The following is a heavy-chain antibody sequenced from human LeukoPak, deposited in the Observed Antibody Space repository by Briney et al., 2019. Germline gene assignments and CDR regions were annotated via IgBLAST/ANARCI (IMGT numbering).Heavy chain of an antibody. CDR1: GGSFSGYY. V-gene: IGHV4-59*10. CDR2: IYTSGST. CDR3: AAYGSGSSFDY. Sequence: SETLSLTCAVYGGSFSGYYWSWIRQPAGKGLEWIGRIYTSGSTNYNPSLKSRVTMSVDTSKNQFSLKLSSVTAADTAVYYCAAYGSGSSFDYWGQGTLVTVSS. D-gene: IGHD3-10*01. J-gene: IGHJ4*02.